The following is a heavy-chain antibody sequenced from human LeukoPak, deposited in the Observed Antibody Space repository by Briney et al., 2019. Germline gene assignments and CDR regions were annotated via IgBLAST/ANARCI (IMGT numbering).Heavy chain of an antibody. CDR2: ISGSGDNT. V-gene: IGHV3-23*01. J-gene: IGHJ3*02. Sequence: PGGSLRLSCAASGFTFSAYAMGWVRQAPGRGLEWVSGISGSGDNTYYADAVQGRFTISRDNSKNTVYLQMNSLRAEDTALYHCARTCSSTSCRDAFDIWGQGTMVTVSS. CDR1: GFTFSAYA. CDR3: ARTCSSTSCRDAFDI. D-gene: IGHD2-2*01.